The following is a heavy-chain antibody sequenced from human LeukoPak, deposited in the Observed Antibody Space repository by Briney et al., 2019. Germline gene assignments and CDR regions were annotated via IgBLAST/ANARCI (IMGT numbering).Heavy chain of an antibody. CDR2: IKQDGSEK. CDR1: GFTFSNYG. CDR3: ARGHVWFDP. Sequence: GGSLRLSCAASGFTFSNYGMTWVRQAPGKGLEWVANIKQDGSEKYYVDSVKGRFTISRDNAKNSLYMQMNSLRAEDMAVYYCARGHVWFDPWGQGTLVTVSS. J-gene: IGHJ5*02. V-gene: IGHV3-7*05.